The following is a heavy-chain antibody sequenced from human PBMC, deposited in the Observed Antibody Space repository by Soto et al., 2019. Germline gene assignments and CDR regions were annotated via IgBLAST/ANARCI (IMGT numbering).Heavy chain of an antibody. CDR2: INDQGGST. V-gene: IGHV3-74*01. CDR1: GFTFSDYY. CDR3: ANFDWPRDAFDIWA. Sequence: GGSLRLSCAASGFTFSDYYMSWIRQAPGKGLEWISRINDQGGSTTYADSVKCRLTISRENVKNIAYLKRSGLKKEDTAVYYCANFDWPRDAFDIWAWGQGTMVTVSS. D-gene: IGHD3-9*01. J-gene: IGHJ3*01.